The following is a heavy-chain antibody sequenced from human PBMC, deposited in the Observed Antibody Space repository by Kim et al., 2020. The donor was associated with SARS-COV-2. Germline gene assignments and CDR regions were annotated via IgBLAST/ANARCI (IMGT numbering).Heavy chain of an antibody. CDR3: AILWGSGDYGRYYYYGMDV. Sequence: ASVKVSCKASGYTFTSYAMNWVRQAPGQGLEWMGWINTNTGNPTYAQGFTGRFVFSLDTSVSTAYLQISSLKAEDTAVYYCAILWGSGDYGRYYYYGMDVWGQGTTVTVSS. CDR1: GYTFTSYA. CDR2: INTNTGNP. J-gene: IGHJ6*02. D-gene: IGHD3-10*01. V-gene: IGHV7-4-1*02.